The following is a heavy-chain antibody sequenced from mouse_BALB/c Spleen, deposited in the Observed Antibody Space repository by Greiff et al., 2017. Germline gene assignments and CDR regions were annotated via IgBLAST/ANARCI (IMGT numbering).Heavy chain of an antibody. D-gene: IGHD1-1*01. CDR1: GFTFSSFG. Sequence: EVQGVESGGGLVQPGGSRKLSCAASGFTFSSFGMHWVRQAPEKGLEWVAYISSGSSTIYYADTVKGRFTISRDNPKNTLFLQMTSLRSEDTAMYYCARNYGSSRRYYFDYWGQGTTLTVSS. CDR3: ARNYGSSRRYYFDY. V-gene: IGHV5-17*02. J-gene: IGHJ2*01. CDR2: ISSGSSTI.